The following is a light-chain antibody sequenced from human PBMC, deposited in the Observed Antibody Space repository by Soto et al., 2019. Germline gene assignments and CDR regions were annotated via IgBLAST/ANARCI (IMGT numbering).Light chain of an antibody. CDR2: EGS. CDR3: CSYAGSTTWV. J-gene: IGLJ3*02. V-gene: IGLV2-23*01. CDR1: SSDVGTYNL. Sequence: QSALTQPASVSGSPGQSIAISCTGTSSDVGTYNLVSWYQQHPGKAPKLMIYEGSKRPSGVSNRFSASKSGNTASLTISGLQAEDEADYYCCSYAGSTTWVFGGGTKVIVL.